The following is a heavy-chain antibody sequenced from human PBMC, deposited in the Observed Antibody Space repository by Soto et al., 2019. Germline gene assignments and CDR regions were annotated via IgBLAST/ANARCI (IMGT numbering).Heavy chain of an antibody. J-gene: IGHJ6*02. CDR2: IIAGSANT. CDR3: AREGLVFYYAMDV. CDR1: GYTFTSYD. Sequence: ASVKVSCKASGYTFTSYDMHWVRQAPRQRLEWMGWIIAGSANTKYSQKFQGRVTITRDKSTSTAYMELSSLRSEDTAVYYCAREGLVFYYAMDVRGQGTTVTVSS. D-gene: IGHD2-15*01. V-gene: IGHV1-3*01.